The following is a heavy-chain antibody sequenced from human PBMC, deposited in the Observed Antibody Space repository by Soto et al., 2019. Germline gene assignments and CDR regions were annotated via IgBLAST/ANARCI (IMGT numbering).Heavy chain of an antibody. D-gene: IGHD3-10*01. Sequence: DVRLVESGGAVVQRGGSLRLSCAVSGFTFSEHAMHWVRQAPGKGLEWVGLISWDGSSTYYSDLVEDRFTISRDNSKNFLFPQMNDLRVEDSGLYYCVKDMTYYYFYNGMDVWGQGTTVTVSS. CDR1: GFTFSEHA. CDR3: VKDMTYYYFYNGMDV. CDR2: ISWDGSST. J-gene: IGHJ6*02. V-gene: IGHV3-43D*04.